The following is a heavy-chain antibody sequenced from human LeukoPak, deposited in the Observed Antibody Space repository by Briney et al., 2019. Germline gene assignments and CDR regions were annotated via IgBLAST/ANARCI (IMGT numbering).Heavy chain of an antibody. V-gene: IGHV4-31*03. D-gene: IGHD3-9*01. CDR1: GGSISSGGYY. J-gene: IGHJ4*02. CDR2: IYYSGST. Sequence: PSQTLSLTCTVSGGSISSGGYYWSWIRQHPGKGLEWIGYIYYSGSTYYNPSLKSRVTISVDTSKNQFSLKLSSVTAADTAVYYCARADYDILTGYGLLLRPFDYWGQGTLVTVSS. CDR3: ARADYDILTGYGLLLRPFDY.